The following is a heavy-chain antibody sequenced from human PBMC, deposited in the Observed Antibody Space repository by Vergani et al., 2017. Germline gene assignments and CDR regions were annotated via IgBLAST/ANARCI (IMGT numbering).Heavy chain of an antibody. D-gene: IGHD2-8*01. V-gene: IGHV3-33*01. Sequence: QVQLEESGGGVVQPGRSLRLSCAGSGFTLSSHAMHWVRPAPGKGLEWVAFIWYDGSKEYYADSVKGRFTISRDNSKNTLYLQMNNRRAADTAVYYCARSGYCAHGVCYMTYYYYMDVWGKGTAVTVSS. CDR3: ARSGYCAHGVCYMTYYYYMDV. CDR1: GFTLSSHA. CDR2: IWYDGSKE. J-gene: IGHJ6*03.